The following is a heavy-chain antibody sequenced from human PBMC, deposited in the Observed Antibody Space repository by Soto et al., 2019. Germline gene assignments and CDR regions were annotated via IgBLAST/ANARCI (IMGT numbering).Heavy chain of an antibody. CDR2: IYSGGST. J-gene: IGHJ6*02. CDR1: GFTVSSNY. CDR3: ASDLMGLRFLEWLPPLSYGMDV. Sequence: EVQLVESGGGLIQPGGSLRLSCAASGFTVSSNYMSWVRQAPGKGLEWVSVIYSGGSTYYADSVKGRFTISRDNSKNTLYLQRNSLRAEDTAVYYCASDLMGLRFLEWLPPLSYGMDVWGQGTTVTVSS. V-gene: IGHV3-53*01. D-gene: IGHD3-3*01.